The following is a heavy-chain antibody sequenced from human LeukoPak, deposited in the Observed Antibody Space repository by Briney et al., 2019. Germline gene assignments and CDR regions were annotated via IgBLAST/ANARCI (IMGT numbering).Heavy chain of an antibody. CDR3: ARGGEPLVRSGYFNRGLDP. D-gene: IGHD3-3*01. CDR1: EYTFTSYY. J-gene: IGHJ5*02. V-gene: IGHV1-46*01. CDR2: INPSDDNT. Sequence: GASVKVSCKASEYTFTSYYMHWVRQAPGQGLEWMGVINPSDDNTRYAQKFQGRVTMTRDTSTSTVYMELSSLTSEDTAVYYCARGGEPLVRSGYFNRGLDPWGQGTLVTVSS.